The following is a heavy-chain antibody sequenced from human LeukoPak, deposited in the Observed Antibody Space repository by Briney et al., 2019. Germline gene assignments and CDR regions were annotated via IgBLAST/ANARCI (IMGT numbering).Heavy chain of an antibody. J-gene: IGHJ4*02. V-gene: IGHV3-7*01. CDR3: AREQGGYSGYGLVFDY. CDR2: IKQDGSEK. Sequence: GGSLRLSCAASGFTFSSYWMSWVRQAPGKGLEWVANIKQDGSEKYYVDSVKGRFTISRDNAKNSLYLQMNSLGAEDTAVYYCAREQGGYSGYGLVFDYWGQGTLVTVSS. CDR1: GFTFSSYW. D-gene: IGHD5-12*01.